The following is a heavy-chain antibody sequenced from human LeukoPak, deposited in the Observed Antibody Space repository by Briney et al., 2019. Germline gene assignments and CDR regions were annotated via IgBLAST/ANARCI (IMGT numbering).Heavy chain of an antibody. CDR1: GFTFSSYA. CDR3: AKVAVWGSYRFDY. CDR2: ISGSGGST. J-gene: IGHJ4*02. Sequence: GGSLRLSCAAYGFTFSSYAMSWVRPAPGKGLEWVSAISGSGGSTYYADSVKGRFTISRDNSKNTLYLQMNSLRAEDTAVYYCAKVAVWGSYRFDYWGQGTLVTVSS. V-gene: IGHV3-23*01. D-gene: IGHD3-16*02.